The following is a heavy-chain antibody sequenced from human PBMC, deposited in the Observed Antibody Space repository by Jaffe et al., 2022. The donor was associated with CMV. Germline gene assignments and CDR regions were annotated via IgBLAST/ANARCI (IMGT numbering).Heavy chain of an antibody. CDR3: ARVGTVTTSHYYYGMDV. J-gene: IGHJ6*02. V-gene: IGHV3-74*01. CDR1: GFTFSSYW. Sequence: EVQLVESGGGLVQPGGSLRLSCAASGFTFSSYWMHWVRQAPGKGLVWVSRINSDGSSTSYADSVKGRFTISRDNAKNTLYLQMNSLRAEDTAVYYCARVGTVTTSHYYYGMDVWGQGTTVTVSS. CDR2: INSDGSST. D-gene: IGHD4-17*01.